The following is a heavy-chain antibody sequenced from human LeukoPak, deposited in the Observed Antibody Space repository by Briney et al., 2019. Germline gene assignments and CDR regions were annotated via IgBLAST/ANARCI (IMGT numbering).Heavy chain of an antibody. J-gene: IGHJ5*02. CDR1: GGSISSYY. V-gene: IGHV4-59*01. CDR3: ARARPDSSGWGRWFDP. D-gene: IGHD6-19*01. Sequence: PSETLSLTCTVSGGSISSYYWSWIRQPPGKGLEWIGYIYYSGSTNYNPSLKSRVTISVDTSKNQFSLKLSSVTAADTAVYYCARARPDSSGWGRWFDPWGQGTLVPVSS. CDR2: IYYSGST.